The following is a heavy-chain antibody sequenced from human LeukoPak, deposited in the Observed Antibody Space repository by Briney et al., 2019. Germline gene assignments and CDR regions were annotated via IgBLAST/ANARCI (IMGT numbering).Heavy chain of an antibody. D-gene: IGHD3-16*02. CDR2: IKQDGSEK. J-gene: IGHJ6*03. CDR3: ARDSHPRYYDYVWGSYRPYYYMDV. Sequence: GGPLRLSCAASGFTFSSYWMSWVRQAPGKGLEWVANIKQDGSEKYYVDSVKGRFTISRDNAKNSLYLQMNSLRAEDTAVYYCARDSHPRYYDYVWGSYRPYYYMDVWGKGTTVTVSS. V-gene: IGHV3-7*01. CDR1: GFTFSSYW.